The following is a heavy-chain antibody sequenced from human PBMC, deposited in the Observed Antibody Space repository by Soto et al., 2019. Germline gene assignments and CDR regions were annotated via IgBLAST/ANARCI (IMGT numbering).Heavy chain of an antibody. CDR1: GYTFTNYG. V-gene: IGHV1-18*01. CDR3: ARERPDGARLDP. Sequence: ASVKVSCKASGYTFTNYGVSWVRQAPGQGLEWMGWISAYNGNTNYAQKLQGRVTMTTDTSTSTAYMELRSLRSDDTAVYYCARERPDGARLDPWGQGTLVTVSS. J-gene: IGHJ5*02. CDR2: ISAYNGNT. D-gene: IGHD6-6*01.